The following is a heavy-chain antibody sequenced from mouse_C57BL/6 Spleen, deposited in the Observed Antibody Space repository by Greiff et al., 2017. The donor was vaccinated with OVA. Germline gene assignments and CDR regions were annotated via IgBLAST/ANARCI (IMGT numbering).Heavy chain of an antibody. V-gene: IGHV1-69*01. D-gene: IGHD4-1*01. CDR1: GYTFTSYW. J-gene: IGHJ3*01. CDR3: ARGEVTGPFAY. CDR2: IDPSDSYT. Sequence: QVQLQQPGAELVMPGASVKLSCKASGYTFTSYWMHWVKQRPGQGLEWIGEIDPSDSYTNYNQKFKGKSTLTVDKSSSTAYMQLSSLTSEDSAVYYCARGEVTGPFAYWGQGTLVTVSA.